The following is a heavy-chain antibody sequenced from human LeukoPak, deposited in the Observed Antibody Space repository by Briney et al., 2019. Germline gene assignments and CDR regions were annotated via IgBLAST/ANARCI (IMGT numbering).Heavy chain of an antibody. J-gene: IGHJ4*02. V-gene: IGHV3-23*01. CDR1: GFTFSSYA. Sequence: PGGSMRLSCAASGFTFSSYAMIWVRHALGKGLVWVSAISGSGGSTYYADSVKGRFTISRDNSKTTLYLQMNSLRAEDKAAYSCPKDAHQAAWGSWGTFAYCGQGTLHSVSS. CDR2: ISGSGGST. CDR3: PKDAHQAAWGSWGTFAY. D-gene: IGHD6-13*01.